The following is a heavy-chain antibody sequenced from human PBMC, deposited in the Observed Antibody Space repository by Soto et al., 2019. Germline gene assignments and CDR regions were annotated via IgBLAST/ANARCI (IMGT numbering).Heavy chain of an antibody. J-gene: IGHJ3*02. D-gene: IGHD6-13*01. CDR2: ISSSSSTI. V-gene: IGHV3-48*02. Sequence: EVQLLESGGGLVQPGGSLRLSCAASGFTFSSYNMNWVRQAPGKGLEWVSYISSSSSTIYYADSVKGRFTISRDNAKNSLYLQMNSLRDEDTAVYYCARRSLGTSLDAFDIWGQGTMVTVSS. CDR3: ARRSLGTSLDAFDI. CDR1: GFTFSSYN.